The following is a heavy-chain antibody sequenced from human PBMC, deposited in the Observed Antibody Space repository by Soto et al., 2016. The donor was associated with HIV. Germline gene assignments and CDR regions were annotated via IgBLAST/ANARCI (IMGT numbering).Heavy chain of an antibody. V-gene: IGHV3-64*01. Sequence: EVQLVESGGGLVQPGGSLRLSCAASGFTFSSYAMHWVRQAPGKGLEYVSAISSNGGXTYYANSVKGRFTISRDNSKNTVYLQMGSLRAEDTAVYYCARDVLTITMVRGRGDGLFGYRGGQGDNGHRLF. CDR3: ARDVLTITMVRGRGDGLFGYR. D-gene: IGHD3-10*01. CDR2: ISSNGGXT. CDR1: GFTFSSYA. J-gene: IGHJ3*01.